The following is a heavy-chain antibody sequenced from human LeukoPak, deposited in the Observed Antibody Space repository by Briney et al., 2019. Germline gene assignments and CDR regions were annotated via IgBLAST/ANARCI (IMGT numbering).Heavy chain of an antibody. V-gene: IGHV1-2*02. CDR1: GYTFTGYY. Sequence: ASVKVSCKASGYTFTGYYMHWVRQAPGQGLEWMGWINPNSGGTNYAQKFQGRVTMTRDTSISTACMELSRLRSDDTAVYYCARVGYSGSYRYLYYFDYWGQGTLVTVSS. D-gene: IGHD1-26*01. J-gene: IGHJ4*02. CDR3: ARVGYSGSYRYLYYFDY. CDR2: INPNSGGT.